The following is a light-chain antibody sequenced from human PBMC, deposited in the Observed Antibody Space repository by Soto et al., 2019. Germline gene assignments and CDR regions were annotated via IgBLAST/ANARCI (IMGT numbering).Light chain of an antibody. CDR2: KAS. CDR1: QTISSW. J-gene: IGKJ1*01. CDR3: QPYNSYPWT. V-gene: IGKV1-5*03. Sequence: EIQMAQSPSTLSGSVGDRFTITCRASQTISSWLAWYQQKPGKAPKLLIYKASTLKSGVTSRFSGSGSGTEFTLTISSLQPDDFATYYCQPYNSYPWTVGQVTQVEIK.